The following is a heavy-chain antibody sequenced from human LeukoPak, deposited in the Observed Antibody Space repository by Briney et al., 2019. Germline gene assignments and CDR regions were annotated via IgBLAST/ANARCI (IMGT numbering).Heavy chain of an antibody. CDR1: RGSISSSSYY. CDR3: ARKYYGSGSYYKDINFGY. CDR2: IYYSGST. D-gene: IGHD3-10*01. V-gene: IGHV4-39*01. Sequence: PSETLSLTCTVSRGSISSSSYYWGWIRQPPGKGLEWIGSIYYSGSTYYNPSLKSRVTISVDTSKNQFSLKLSPVTAADTAVYYCARKYYGSGSYYKDINFGYWGQGTLVTVSP. J-gene: IGHJ4*02.